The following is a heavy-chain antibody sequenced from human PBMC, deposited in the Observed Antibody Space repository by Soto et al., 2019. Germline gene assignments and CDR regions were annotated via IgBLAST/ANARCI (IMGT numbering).Heavy chain of an antibody. J-gene: IGHJ4*02. CDR2: IRGADGRT. Sequence: EVQLLESGGGLVQPGGSLRLSCAASGFTFNTFDMTWVRQAPGKGLEWVSVIRGADGRTYYADSLKGRFTISRDNSKNPLFVQVTSRRGEDSAVYYCVGGAGCDDWGQGSLVTVSS. CDR1: GFTFNTFD. D-gene: IGHD3-16*01. V-gene: IGHV3-23*01. CDR3: VGGAGCDD.